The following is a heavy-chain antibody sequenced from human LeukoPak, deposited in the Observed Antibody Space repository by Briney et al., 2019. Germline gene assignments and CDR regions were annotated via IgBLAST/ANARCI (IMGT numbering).Heavy chain of an antibody. V-gene: IGHV7-4-1*02. CDR3: ARDPPRSVIAVAGHGDY. Sequence: ASVKVSCKASGYTFTSYAMNWVRQAPGPGLGWMGGINTNTGNPTSAQGFTGRFVFPLDPSVSTAYLQISRLKAGDTAVYYCARDPPRSVIAVAGHGDYWGEGALVTVSS. CDR1: GYTFTSYA. CDR2: INTNTGNP. J-gene: IGHJ4*02. D-gene: IGHD6-19*01.